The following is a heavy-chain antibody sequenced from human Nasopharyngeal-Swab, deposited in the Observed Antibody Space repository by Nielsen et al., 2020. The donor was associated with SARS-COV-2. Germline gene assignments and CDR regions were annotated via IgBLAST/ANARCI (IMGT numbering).Heavy chain of an antibody. J-gene: IGHJ4*02. D-gene: IGHD3-10*01. V-gene: IGHV3-7*01. Sequence: GFLRLSFVTSGFTFREYWMSLVPQAPAKGLEWVASIKQDGSEKNYVDSVKGRFTISRDNAKNSLFLQMDSLRTEDTAFYYCARVGGRTSPMGSWGQGTLVTVSS. CDR3: ARVGGRTSPMGS. CDR1: GFTFREYW. CDR2: IKQDGSEK.